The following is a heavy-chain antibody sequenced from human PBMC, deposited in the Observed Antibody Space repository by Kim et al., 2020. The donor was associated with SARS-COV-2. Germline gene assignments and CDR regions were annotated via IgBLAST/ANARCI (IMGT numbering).Heavy chain of an antibody. CDR2: INPSGGST. CDR3: ARAISDYGSGSYYNPPGMDV. CDR1: GYTFTSYY. J-gene: IGHJ6*02. Sequence: ASVKVSCKASGYTFTSYYMHWVRQAPGQGLEWMGIINPSGGSTSYAQKFQGRVTMTRDTSTSTVYMELSSLRSEDTAVYYCARAISDYGSGSYYNPPGMDVWGQGTTVTVSS. D-gene: IGHD3-10*01. V-gene: IGHV1-46*01.